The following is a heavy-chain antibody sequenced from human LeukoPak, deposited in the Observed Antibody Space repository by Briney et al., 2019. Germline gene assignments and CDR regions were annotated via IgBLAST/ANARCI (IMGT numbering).Heavy chain of an antibody. CDR2: ISGSGGNT. CDR3: AKTVSGSHSYQGGDY. J-gene: IGHJ4*02. D-gene: IGHD3-16*02. Sequence: GGSLRLSCAASGFNFADSAMSWVRQTPRKGLEWVSAISGSGGNTYYADSVKGRFTMSRDNSKNTLYLQMNSLRAEDTAVYFCAKTVSGSHSYQGGDYWGQGTLVTVST. V-gene: IGHV3-23*01. CDR1: GFNFADSA.